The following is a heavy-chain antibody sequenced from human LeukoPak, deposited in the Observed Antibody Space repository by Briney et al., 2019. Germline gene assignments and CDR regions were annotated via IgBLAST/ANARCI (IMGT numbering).Heavy chain of an antibody. CDR3: AKDRRYSYGPTDY. Sequence: PGGSLRLSCAASGFTFSSYAMSWVRQAPGKGLEWVSAIRRSGGSTYYADSVKGRFTISRDNSKNTLYLQMNSLRAEDTAVYYCAKDRRYSYGPTDYWGQGTLVTVSS. CDR1: GFTFSSYA. J-gene: IGHJ4*02. V-gene: IGHV3-23*01. CDR2: IRRSGGST. D-gene: IGHD5-18*01.